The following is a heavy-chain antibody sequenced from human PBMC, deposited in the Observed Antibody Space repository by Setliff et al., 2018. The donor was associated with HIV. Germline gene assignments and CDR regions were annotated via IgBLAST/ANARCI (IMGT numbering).Heavy chain of an antibody. CDR1: GFTFSSYA. J-gene: IGHJ6*02. Sequence: HPGGSLRLSCAASGFTFSSYAMHWVRQAPGKGLEWVAVISYDGSNKYYADSVKGRFTISRDNSKNTLYLQMNSLRAEDTAVYYCATHSSGWSGYYGMDVWGQGTTVTVSS. V-gene: IGHV3-30*01. CDR3: ATHSSGWSGYYGMDV. CDR2: ISYDGSNK. D-gene: IGHD6-19*01.